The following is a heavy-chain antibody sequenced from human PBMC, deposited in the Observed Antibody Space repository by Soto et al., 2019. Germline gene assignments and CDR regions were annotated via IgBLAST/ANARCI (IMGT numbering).Heavy chain of an antibody. Sequence: SETLSLTCTVSGGSISSDSYYWGWIRQSPEKGLEWIASISYSGSTYYNPTLKSRLIISVDTSKSQFSLRLTSVTAADSAVYYCARLGAYYQSLDPWGPGTLVTV. J-gene: IGHJ5*02. D-gene: IGHD2-21*01. CDR2: ISYSGST. CDR3: ARLGAYYQSLDP. CDR1: GGSISSDSYY. V-gene: IGHV4-39*01.